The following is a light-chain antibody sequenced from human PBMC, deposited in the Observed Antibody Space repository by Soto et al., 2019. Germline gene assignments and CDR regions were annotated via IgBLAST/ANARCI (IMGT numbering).Light chain of an antibody. V-gene: IGKV3-20*01. CDR1: QSVDSTF. Sequence: EIVLTQSPGSLSLSPGERATRSCRASQSVDSTFFAWYQKKPGQAPRLLIYGASKRATGDPDRFSGSGSGPDFTLTISRLEPEDFAVYYCQQYMSSVTFGQGTNVEI. J-gene: IGKJ1*01. CDR2: GAS. CDR3: QQYMSSVT.